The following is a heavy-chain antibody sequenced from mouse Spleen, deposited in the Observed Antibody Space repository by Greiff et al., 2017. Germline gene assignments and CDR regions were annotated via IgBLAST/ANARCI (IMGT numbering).Heavy chain of an antibody. J-gene: IGHJ2*01. CDR3: ARSYYRYAFDY. D-gene: IGHD2-14*01. Sequence: VQLKQSGPELVKPGASVKISCKASGYSFTGYYMNWVKQSPEKSLEWIGEINPSTGGTTYNQKFKAKATLTVDKSSSTAYMQLKSLTSEDSAVYYCARSYYRYAFDYWGQGTTLTVSS. V-gene: IGHV1-42*01. CDR2: INPSTGGT. CDR1: GYSFTGYY.